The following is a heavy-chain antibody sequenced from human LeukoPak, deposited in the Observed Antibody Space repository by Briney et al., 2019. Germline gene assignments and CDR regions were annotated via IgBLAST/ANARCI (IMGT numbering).Heavy chain of an antibody. V-gene: IGHV4-39*07. J-gene: IGHJ4*02. Sequence: LVKPSETLSLTCTVSGGSITSNSYYWGWIRQPPGKGLEWIGSIYYTGDTYYNPSLKRRVTISVDTSKNHFSLKLSSVTAADTAVYYCARERREQLLPPYTRSVTYFDYWGQGTLVTVSS. D-gene: IGHD2-2*01. CDR1: GGSITSNSYY. CDR3: ARERREQLLPPYTRSVTYFDY. CDR2: IYYTGDT.